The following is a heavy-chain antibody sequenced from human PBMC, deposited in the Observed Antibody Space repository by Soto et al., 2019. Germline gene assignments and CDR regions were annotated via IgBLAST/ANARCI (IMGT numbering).Heavy chain of an antibody. CDR2: MSPNNGDT. V-gene: IGHV1-8*01. D-gene: IGHD2-15*01. CDR1: GYIFTNYD. Sequence: QVQLVQSGAEVREPGASVKVSCKASGYIFTNYDINWVRQATGQGPEWMGWMSPNNGDTGYAQKFQGRVTMTRDTSISTAYMELSSLRSDDTAVYYCARGVDAGVDYWGQGILVTVSS. J-gene: IGHJ4*02. CDR3: ARGVDAGVDY.